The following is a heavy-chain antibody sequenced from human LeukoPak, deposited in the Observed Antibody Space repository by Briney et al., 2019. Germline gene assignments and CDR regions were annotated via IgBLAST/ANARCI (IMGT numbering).Heavy chain of an antibody. V-gene: IGHV4-59*01. D-gene: IGHD3-10*01. J-gene: IGHJ5*02. CDR2: IHYSGST. Sequence: SETLSLTCTVSGGSISSYYWSWIRQPPGKGLEWIGYIHYSGSTNYNPSLKSRVTISVDTSKNQFSLKLSSVTAADTAVYYCARVRVTYYYGSGSYYWFDPWGQGTLVTVSS. CDR3: ARVRVTYYYGSGSYYWFDP. CDR1: GGSISSYY.